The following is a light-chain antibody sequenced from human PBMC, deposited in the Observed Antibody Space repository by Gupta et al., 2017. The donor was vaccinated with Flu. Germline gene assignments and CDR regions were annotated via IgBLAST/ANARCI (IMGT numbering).Light chain of an antibody. CDR2: EVS. CDR1: SSDDGGYSY. CDR3: SSYTSGSTLNV. J-gene: IGLJ1*01. Sequence: QSALTQPASVSRSPEQSITISCTETSSDDGGYSYVSWYQQHPGKAPKLIIYEVSDRPSGVSNRVSGSKSGNTASLTISGLQAEDEADYYCSSYTSGSTLNVFGTGTKVTVL. V-gene: IGLV2-14*01.